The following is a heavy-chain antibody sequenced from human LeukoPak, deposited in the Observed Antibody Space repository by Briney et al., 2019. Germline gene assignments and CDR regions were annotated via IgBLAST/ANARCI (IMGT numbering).Heavy chain of an antibody. CDR1: GGSISTYY. CDR3: ARAGYYYDNSGSSYYFDY. Sequence: SETLTLTCTVSGGSISTYYWSWIRQPPGKGLEWIGYINYTGSTNYNPSLKSRVTMSVDTSKNQFSLKLSSVTAADTAMYYCARAGYYYDNSGSSYYFDYWGQGTLVTVSS. D-gene: IGHD3-22*01. CDR2: INYTGST. V-gene: IGHV4-59*12. J-gene: IGHJ4*02.